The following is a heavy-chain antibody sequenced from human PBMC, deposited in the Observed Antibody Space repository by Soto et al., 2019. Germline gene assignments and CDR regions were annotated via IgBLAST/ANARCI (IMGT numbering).Heavy chain of an antibody. D-gene: IGHD3-10*01. CDR3: ARCMNIKKVINGELFDY. V-gene: IGHV4-59*01. Sequence: PSETLSLTCTVSGGSISGYYWGWIRQPPGKGLEWIGYMYYSGSASYNPSLKSRVTISVDRSQSQLFLKLISVTAADTAVYYCARCMNIKKVINGELFDYWGQGIVVTVSS. CDR1: GGSISGYY. CDR2: MYYSGSA. J-gene: IGHJ4*02.